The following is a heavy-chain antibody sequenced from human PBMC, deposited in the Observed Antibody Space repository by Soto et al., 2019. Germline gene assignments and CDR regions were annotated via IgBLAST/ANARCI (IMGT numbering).Heavy chain of an antibody. CDR3: ARSLEMATMKGFDY. D-gene: IGHD5-12*01. CDR1: GDSVSSNSAA. J-gene: IGHJ4*02. CDR2: TYYRSKWYN. V-gene: IGHV6-1*01. Sequence: QTLSLTCAISGDSVSSNSAAWNWIRQSPSRGLEWLGRTYYRSKWYNDYAVSVKSRITINPDTSKNQFSLQLNSVTPEDTAVYYCARSLEMATMKGFDYWGQGTLVTVSS.